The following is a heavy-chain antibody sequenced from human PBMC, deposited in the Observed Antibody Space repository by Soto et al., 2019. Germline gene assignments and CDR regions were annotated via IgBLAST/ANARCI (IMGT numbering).Heavy chain of an antibody. CDR1: GGTFSSYA. J-gene: IGHJ4*02. D-gene: IGHD2-2*01. CDR3: ARDFRLGYCISTSCPPAFDY. Sequence: ASVKVSCKASGGTFSSYAISWVRQAPGQGLEWMGGIIPIFGTANYAQKFQGRVTITADESTSTAYMELSSLRSEDTAVYYCARDFRLGYCISTSCPPAFDYWGQGTLVTVSS. V-gene: IGHV1-69*13. CDR2: IIPIFGTA.